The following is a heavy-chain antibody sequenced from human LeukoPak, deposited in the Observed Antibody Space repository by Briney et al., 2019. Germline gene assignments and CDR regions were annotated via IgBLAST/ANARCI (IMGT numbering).Heavy chain of an antibody. V-gene: IGHV3-7*05. CDR1: GFTFSTHW. J-gene: IGHJ4*02. Sequence: GSLRLSCAASGFTFSTHWMIWLRQAPGKGLEWVANIKQDGSEKYYVDSVKGRFIISRDNDKNSLYLQMNSLRAEDTAVYYCANALGAHYFDSWGQGTLVTVSS. CDR2: IKQDGSEK. D-gene: IGHD1-26*01. CDR3: ANALGAHYFDS.